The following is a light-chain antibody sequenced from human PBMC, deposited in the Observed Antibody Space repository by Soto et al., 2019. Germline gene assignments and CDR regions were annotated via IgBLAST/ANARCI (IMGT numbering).Light chain of an antibody. J-gene: IGLJ2*01. CDR3: GPWDPNTRV. CDR2: LEDSGTY. CDR1: SGHSSYI. Sequence: QTVVTQSSSASASLGSSVKLTCTLSSGHSSYIIAWHQQQPGKAPRYLMKLEDSGTYNRGSGVPDRFSGSSSGADRHLVISNLRSGDEADYSCGPWDPNTRVFGGGTKLTAL. V-gene: IGLV4-60*03.